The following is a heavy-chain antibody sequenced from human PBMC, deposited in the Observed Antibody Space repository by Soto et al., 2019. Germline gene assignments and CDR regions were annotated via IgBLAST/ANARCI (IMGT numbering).Heavy chain of an antibody. CDR3: ARDTGKPGFPDYYGMDV. CDR1: GVSISSYY. V-gene: IGHV4-59*01. J-gene: IGHJ6*02. Sequence: SETLSLTCTVSGVSISSYYWSWIRQPPGKGLEWIGYIYYSGSTNYNPSLKSRVTISVDTSKNQFSLKLSSVTAADTAVYYCARDTGKPGFPDYYGMDVWGQGATVT. CDR2: IYYSGST. D-gene: IGHD4-4*01.